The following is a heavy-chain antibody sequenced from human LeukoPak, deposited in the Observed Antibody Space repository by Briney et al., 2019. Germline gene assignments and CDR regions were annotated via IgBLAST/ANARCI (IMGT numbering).Heavy chain of an antibody. CDR3: ARKFLGSRGYYFDY. Sequence: ASVKVSCKASGYTFTSYDINWVRQATGQGLEWMGWMNPNTGNTGYAQKFQGRVTMTRDTSISTAYMELSSLRSDDTAVYYCARKFLGSRGYYFDYWGQGTLVTVSS. CDR1: GYTFTSYD. D-gene: IGHD3-10*01. J-gene: IGHJ4*02. CDR2: MNPNTGNT. V-gene: IGHV1-8*01.